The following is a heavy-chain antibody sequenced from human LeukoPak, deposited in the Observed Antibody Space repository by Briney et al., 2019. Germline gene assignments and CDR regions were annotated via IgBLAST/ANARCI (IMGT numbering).Heavy chain of an antibody. J-gene: IGHJ4*02. D-gene: IGHD3-16*02. CDR2: INPKSGGT. Sequence: SVKVSCEASGYTFTDYYMHWVRQAPGQGLEWVGWINPKSGGTNYAEKVKGRVTMTRDTSITTVYMELSSLRSDDTAVYYCARGRDMISFVGIIAPFKYWGQGTLVTVSS. V-gene: IGHV1-2*02. CDR3: ARGRDMISFVGIIAPFKY. CDR1: GYTFTDYY.